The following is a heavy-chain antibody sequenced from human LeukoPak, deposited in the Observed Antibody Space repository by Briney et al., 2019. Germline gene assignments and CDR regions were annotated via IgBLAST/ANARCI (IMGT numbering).Heavy chain of an antibody. V-gene: IGHV3-11*06. J-gene: IGHJ4*02. CDR3: ARDQGSGKLDY. CDR1: GFTFSDYY. CDR2: ISSSSSYI. D-gene: IGHD1-26*01. Sequence: PGGSLRLSCAASGFTFSDYYMSWIRQAPGKGLEWVSSISSSSSYIYYADSVKGRFTISRDNAKNSLYLQMNSLRAEDTAVYYCARDQGSGKLDYWGQGTLVTVSS.